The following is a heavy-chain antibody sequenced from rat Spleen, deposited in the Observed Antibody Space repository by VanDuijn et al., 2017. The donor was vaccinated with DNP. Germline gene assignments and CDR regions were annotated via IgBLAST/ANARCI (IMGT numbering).Heavy chain of an antibody. CDR2: ISYEGSST. CDR1: GFTFSDYY. D-gene: IGHD1-4*01. V-gene: IGHV5-22*01. J-gene: IGHJ2*01. CDR3: AKLTSPDY. Sequence: EVQLVESGGGLVQPGRSMKLSCAASGFTFSDYYMAWVRQAPKKGLEWVASISYEGSSTYYGDSVKGRFTISRDNAENTVYLQMNSLRSEDTATYYCAKLTSPDYWGQGVMVTVSS.